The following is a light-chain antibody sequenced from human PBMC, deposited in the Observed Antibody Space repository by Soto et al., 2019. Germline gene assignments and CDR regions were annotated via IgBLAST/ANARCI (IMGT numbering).Light chain of an antibody. Sequence: DIVLTQTPLSSPVTLGQPASISCRSSQSLVHSDGNTYLSWFHQRPGQPPRLLIDKVSNRFSGVPDRFSGSGAGIDFTLKISRAEAEDVGVYFCMQATQYRPYTFGQGTKLEIK. J-gene: IGKJ2*01. CDR3: MQATQYRPYT. CDR1: QSLVHSDGNTY. V-gene: IGKV2-24*01. CDR2: KVS.